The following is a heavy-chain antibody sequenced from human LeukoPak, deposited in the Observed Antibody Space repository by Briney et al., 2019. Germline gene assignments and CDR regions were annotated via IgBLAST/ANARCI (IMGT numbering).Heavy chain of an antibody. J-gene: IGHJ6*02. CDR1: GGSFSGYY. CDR2: INHSGST. V-gene: IGHV4-34*01. CDR3: ARGAATVVTRAYYYYGMDV. D-gene: IGHD2-15*01. Sequence: SETLSPTCAVYGGSFSGYYWSWIRQPPGKGLEWIGEINHSGSTNYNPSLKSRVTISVDTSKNQFSLKLSSVTAADTAVYYCARGAATVVTRAYYYYGMDVWGQGTTVTVSS.